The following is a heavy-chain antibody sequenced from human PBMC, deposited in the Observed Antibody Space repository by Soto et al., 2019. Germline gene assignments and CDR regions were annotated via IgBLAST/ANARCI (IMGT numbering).Heavy chain of an antibody. V-gene: IGHV4-4*07. Sequence: SETLSLTCTVSGGSISSYYWSWIRQPAGKGLEWIGRIYTSGSTNYNPSLKSRVTMSVDTSKNQFSLKLSSVTAADTAVYYCARNGDYYGSGSYLYYYYYGMDVWGQGTTVTVSS. CDR3: ARNGDYYGSGSYLYYYYYGMDV. CDR1: GGSISSYY. J-gene: IGHJ6*02. CDR2: IYTSGST. D-gene: IGHD3-10*01.